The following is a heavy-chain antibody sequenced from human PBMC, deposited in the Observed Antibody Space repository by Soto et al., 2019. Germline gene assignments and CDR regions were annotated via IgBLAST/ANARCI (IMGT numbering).Heavy chain of an antibody. CDR2: IYYSGST. V-gene: IGHV4-59*01. Sequence: SETLSLTXTVSGGSISSYYWSWIRQPPGKGLEWIGYIYYSGSTNYNPSLKSRVTISVDTSKNQFSLKLSSVTAADTAVYYCARDPGYCSSTSCGWFDPWGQGTLVTVSS. D-gene: IGHD2-2*01. CDR1: GGSISSYY. CDR3: ARDPGYCSSTSCGWFDP. J-gene: IGHJ5*02.